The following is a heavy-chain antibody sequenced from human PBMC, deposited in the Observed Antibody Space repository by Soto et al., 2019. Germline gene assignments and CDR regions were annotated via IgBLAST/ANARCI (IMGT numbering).Heavy chain of an antibody. CDR3: ARDAPYYYGSGTPGWFDP. V-gene: IGHV3-48*01. D-gene: IGHD3-10*01. CDR1: GFTFSSYS. CDR2: ISSSSSTI. Sequence: HPGGSLRLSCAASGFTFSSYSMNWVRQAPGKGLEWVSYISSSSSTIYYADSVKGRFTISRDNAKNSLYLQMNSLRAEDTAVYYCARDAPYYYGSGTPGWFDPWGQGTLVTVSS. J-gene: IGHJ5*02.